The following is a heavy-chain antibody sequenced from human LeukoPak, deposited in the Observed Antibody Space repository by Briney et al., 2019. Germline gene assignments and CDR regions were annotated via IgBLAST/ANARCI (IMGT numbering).Heavy chain of an antibody. V-gene: IGHV3-30*03. D-gene: IGHD6-13*01. CDR2: ISHDGTNK. J-gene: IGHJ6*03. CDR1: RFIFSSFG. Sequence: PGGSLRLSCAASRFIFSSFGIHWVRQAPGKGLEWVTLISHDGTNKYCADSVKGRFTISRDNSKNTLYLRMKSLRAEDTAVYYCARVGKQQLAPGYYYYYMDVWGKGTTVTISS. CDR3: ARVGKQQLAPGYYYYYMDV.